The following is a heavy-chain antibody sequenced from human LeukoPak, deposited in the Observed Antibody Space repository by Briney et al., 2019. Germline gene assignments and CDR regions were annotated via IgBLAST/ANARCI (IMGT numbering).Heavy chain of an antibody. CDR2: IKRIIDGGTT. V-gene: IGHV3-15*01. Sequence: GGSLLLSCAASGFTFSNTWMNWVRQAPGKGLEWVGRIKRIIDGGTTDYAAPVKGRFTVSRDDSINTLYLQMSSLKTEDTAVYYCAAQGGSGDLRYWGQGTLVSVSS. J-gene: IGHJ4*02. CDR1: GFTFSNTW. D-gene: IGHD4-17*01. CDR3: AAQGGSGDLRY.